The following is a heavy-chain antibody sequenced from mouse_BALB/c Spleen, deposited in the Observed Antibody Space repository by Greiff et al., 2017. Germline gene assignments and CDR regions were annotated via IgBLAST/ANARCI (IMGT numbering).Heavy chain of an antibody. J-gene: IGHJ3*01. V-gene: IGHV1-54*01. Sequence: QVQLQQSGAELVRPGTSVKVSCKASGYAFTNYLIEWVKQRPGQRLEWIGVINPGSGGTNYNEKFKGKATLTADKSSSTAYMQLSSLTSDDSAVYFCARPPLGRGFAYWGQGTLVTVSA. D-gene: IGHD4-1*01. CDR1: GYAFTNYL. CDR3: ARPPLGRGFAY. CDR2: INPGSGGT.